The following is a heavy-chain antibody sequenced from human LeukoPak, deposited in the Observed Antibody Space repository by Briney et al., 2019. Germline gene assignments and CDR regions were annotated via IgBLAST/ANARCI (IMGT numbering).Heavy chain of an antibody. D-gene: IGHD6-6*01. J-gene: IGHJ4*02. Sequence: PGRSLRLSCAASGFTFSSYGMHWVRQAPGKGLEWVAVIWYDGSNKYYADSVKGRFTISRDNSKNTLYLQMNSLRAEDTAVYYCAKARGSSGPFYWGQGTLVTVSS. CDR3: AKARGSSGPFY. CDR1: GFTFSSYG. CDR2: IWYDGSNK. V-gene: IGHV3-33*06.